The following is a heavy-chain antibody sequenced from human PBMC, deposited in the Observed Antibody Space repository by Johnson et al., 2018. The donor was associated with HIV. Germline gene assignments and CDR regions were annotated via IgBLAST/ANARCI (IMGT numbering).Heavy chain of an antibody. D-gene: IGHD2-15*01. J-gene: IGHJ3*02. CDR3: AKDRSRLGAFDI. CDR2: ISWNSGSI. CDR1: GFTFDDYA. Sequence: VQLVESGGGLVQPGRSLRLSCAASGFTFDDYAMHWVRQAPGKGLEWVSGISWNSGSIGYADSVKGRFTISRDNAKNSLYLQMNSLRAEDTAVYYCAKDRSRLGAFDIWGQGTMVTVSS. V-gene: IGHV3-9*01.